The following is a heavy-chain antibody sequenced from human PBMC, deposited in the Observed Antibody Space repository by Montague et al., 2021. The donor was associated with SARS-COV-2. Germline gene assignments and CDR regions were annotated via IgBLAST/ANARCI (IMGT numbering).Heavy chain of an antibody. CDR2: IYYSGTT. CDR3: ARGMIRGVTTPFDY. J-gene: IGHJ4*02. Sequence: SETLSLTCSVSSGSIISSGYYWCWLRQPPGKELEWIGNIYYSGTTYYNPSLQSRGTISVDTSKNHLSLRLSSVTAADTAVYFCARGMIRGVTTPFDYWGQGSQVTVSS. CDR1: SGSIISSGYY. V-gene: IGHV4-39*02. D-gene: IGHD3-10*01.